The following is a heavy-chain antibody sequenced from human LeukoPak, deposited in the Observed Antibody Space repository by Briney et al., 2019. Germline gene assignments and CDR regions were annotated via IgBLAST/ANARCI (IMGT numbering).Heavy chain of an antibody. CDR3: ARLSGFSGYDGPLDY. V-gene: IGHV4-59*08. J-gene: IGHJ4*02. Sequence: KPSETLSLTCTVSGGSISSYHWSWIRQPPGKGLEWIGYFYYSGSTNYNPSLKSRVTISVDTSKNQFSLRLSSVTAADTAVYYCARLSGFSGYDGPLDYWGQGTLVTVSS. D-gene: IGHD5-12*01. CDR1: GGSISSYH. CDR2: FYYSGST.